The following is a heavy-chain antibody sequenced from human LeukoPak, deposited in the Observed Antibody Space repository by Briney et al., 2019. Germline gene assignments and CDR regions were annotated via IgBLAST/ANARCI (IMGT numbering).Heavy chain of an antibody. CDR1: GFSLSNHW. V-gene: IGHV3-7*05. CDR2: INQDGSER. J-gene: IGHJ4*02. Sequence: PGGSLRLSCAASGFSLSNHWMDWVRQAPGKGLEWVANINQDGSERYFGDAVKGRFTISRDNAKNSLFPQMDSLTDDDTAIYYCTRSISVWGRGTLVTVSS. CDR3: TRSISV.